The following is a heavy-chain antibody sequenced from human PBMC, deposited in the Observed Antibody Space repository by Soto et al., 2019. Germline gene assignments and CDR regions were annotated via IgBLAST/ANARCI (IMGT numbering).Heavy chain of an antibody. CDR1: GFTFSSYW. Sequence: VQLVESGGGLVQPGGSLRLSCAASGFTFSSYWMSWVRQAPGKGLEWVANIKQDGSEKYYVDSVKGRFTISRDNAKNSLYLQMNSLRAEDTAVYYCARAGIAVAGTGAHFDYWGQGTLVTVSS. CDR2: IKQDGSEK. J-gene: IGHJ4*02. V-gene: IGHV3-7*01. D-gene: IGHD6-19*01. CDR3: ARAGIAVAGTGAHFDY.